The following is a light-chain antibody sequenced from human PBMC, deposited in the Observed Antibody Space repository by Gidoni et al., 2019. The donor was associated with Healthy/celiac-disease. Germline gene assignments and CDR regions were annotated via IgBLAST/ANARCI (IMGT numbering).Light chain of an antibody. CDR1: SLRSYH. V-gene: IGLV3-19*01. CDR2: GKN. Sequence: SSELTQDPAVSVALGQTVRITCQGDSLRSYHASWYQQKPGQATVLVIYGKNNRPPGNPDRFSGSRSGNTASLTITGAQAEDEADYYCNSRDSSGTHQVFGGGTKLTVL. J-gene: IGLJ3*02. CDR3: NSRDSSGTHQV.